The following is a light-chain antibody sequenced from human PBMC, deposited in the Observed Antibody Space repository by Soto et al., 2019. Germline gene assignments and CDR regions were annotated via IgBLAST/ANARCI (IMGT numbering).Light chain of an antibody. CDR1: GSDVGEYNY. CDR3: SSYTSTSTLYV. V-gene: IGLV2-14*01. CDR2: EVR. Sequence: QSVLTQPASVSGSLVQSITISCTGTGSDVGEYNYVSWYQQHPDKAPKLMIYEVRNRPSGVSNRFSGSKSGNTASLATAGLQAEDEADYYCSSYTSTSTLYVFGTGTKV. J-gene: IGLJ1*01.